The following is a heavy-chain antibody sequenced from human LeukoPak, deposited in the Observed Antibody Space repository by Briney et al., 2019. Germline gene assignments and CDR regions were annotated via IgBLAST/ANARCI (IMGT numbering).Heavy chain of an antibody. J-gene: IGHJ4*02. CDR2: IWYDGSKK. D-gene: IGHD3-3*01. CDR3: AREASGYYRDF. CDR1: GFTFSAHG. V-gene: IGHV3-33*01. Sequence: SGSSLRLSCAASGFTFSAHGMHWVRQPPGKGLEWVAVIWYDGSKKEYAESVKGRFTISRDDSKNTLYLQMNSLRAEDTAVYYCAREASGYYRDFWGQGTLVTVSS.